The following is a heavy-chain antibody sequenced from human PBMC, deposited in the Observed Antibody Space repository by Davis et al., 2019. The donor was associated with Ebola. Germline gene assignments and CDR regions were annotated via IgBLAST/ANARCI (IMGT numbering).Heavy chain of an antibody. CDR3: TTPYSGSYYVDY. D-gene: IGHD1-26*01. J-gene: IGHJ4*02. CDR2: IKSKTDGGTT. Sequence: GGSLRLSCAASGFTFSNAWMSWVRQAPGKGLEWVGRIKSKTDGGTTDYAAPVKGRFTISRDDSKNTLYLQMNSLKTEDTAVYYCTTPYSGSYYVDYWGQGTLVTVSS. CDR1: GFTFSNAW. V-gene: IGHV3-15*01.